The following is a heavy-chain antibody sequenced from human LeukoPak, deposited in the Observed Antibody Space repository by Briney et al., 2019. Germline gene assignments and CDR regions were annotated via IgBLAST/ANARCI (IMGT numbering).Heavy chain of an antibody. J-gene: IGHJ4*02. D-gene: IGHD3-22*01. V-gene: IGHV1-69*05. CDR2: IIPIFGTA. CDR3: ARDYYDSSGRYFDY. CDR1: GGTFSSYA. Sequence: ASVKVSCKASGGTFSSYAISWVRQAPGQGLGWMGRIIPIFGTANYAQKFQGRVTITTDESTSTAYMELSSLRSEDAAVYYCARDYYDSSGRYFDYWGQGTLVTVSS.